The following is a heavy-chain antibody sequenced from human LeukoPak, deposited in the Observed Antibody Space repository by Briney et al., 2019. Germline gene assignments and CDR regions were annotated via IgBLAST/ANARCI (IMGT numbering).Heavy chain of an antibody. Sequence: SETLSLTCTVSGGSISSSSYYWGWIRQPPGKGLEWIGSIYYSGSTYYNPSLKSRVTISVDTSKNQFSLKLSSVTAADTAVYYCAREARLERIDLVWGFDYWGQGTLVTVSS. CDR2: IYYSGST. D-gene: IGHD1-1*01. CDR3: AREARLERIDLVWGFDY. CDR1: GGSISSSSYY. J-gene: IGHJ4*02. V-gene: IGHV4-39*07.